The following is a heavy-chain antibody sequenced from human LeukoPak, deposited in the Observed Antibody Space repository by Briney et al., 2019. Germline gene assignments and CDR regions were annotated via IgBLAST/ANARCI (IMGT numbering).Heavy chain of an antibody. J-gene: IGHJ4*02. CDR3: ATWGSYRSFDY. CDR2: IYYSGRT. CDR1: GGSISSYY. V-gene: IGHV4-59*01. D-gene: IGHD3-16*02. Sequence: HPSETLSLTCTVSGGSISSYYWSWIRQPPGKGLEWIGYIYYSGRTNYNPSLKSRVTISVDTSKNQFSLKLSSVTAADTAVYYCATWGSYRSFDYWGQGTLVTVSS.